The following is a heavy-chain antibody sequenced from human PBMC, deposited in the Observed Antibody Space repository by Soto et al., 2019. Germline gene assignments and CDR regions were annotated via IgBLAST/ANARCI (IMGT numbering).Heavy chain of an antibody. J-gene: IGHJ6*02. D-gene: IGHD1-26*01. V-gene: IGHV3-23*01. Sequence: GGSLRLSCAASGFTFSSYAMSWVRQAPGKGLEWVSAISGSGGSTYYADSVKGRFTISRDNSKNTLYLQMNSLRAEDTAVYYCAKDMVLESFQPSDKSSGSYSYYYGMDVWGQGTTVTVSS. CDR3: AKDMVLESFQPSDKSSGSYSYYYGMDV. CDR1: GFTFSSYA. CDR2: ISGSGGST.